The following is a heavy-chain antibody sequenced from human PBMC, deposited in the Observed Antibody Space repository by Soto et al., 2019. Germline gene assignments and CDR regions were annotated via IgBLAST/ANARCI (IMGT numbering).Heavy chain of an antibody. D-gene: IGHD3-22*01. J-gene: IGHJ6*02. V-gene: IGHV3-7*01. CDR1: GFTFSSYW. CDR3: ASPLTTRTYYYDSSGYSGYGMDV. Sequence: GGSLRLSCAASGFTFSSYWMSWVRQAPGKGLEWVANIKQDGSEKYYVDSVRGRFTISRDNAKNSLYLQMNSLRAEDTAVYYCASPLTTRTYYYDSSGYSGYGMDVWGQGTTVTVSS. CDR2: IKQDGSEK.